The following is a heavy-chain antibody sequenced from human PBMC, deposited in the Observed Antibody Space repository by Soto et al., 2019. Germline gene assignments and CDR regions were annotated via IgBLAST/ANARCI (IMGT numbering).Heavy chain of an antibody. Sequence: QVQLVESGGGVVQPGRSLRLSCAASGFTFSSYGMHWVRQAPGKGLEWVAVISYDGSNKYYADSVKGRFTVSRDKSKNTLYLQVNSLRXEXXXXXXXXXXXXXXXXXXXXXXXGQXTLVTVSS. J-gene: IGHJ4*02. CDR1: GFTFSSYG. CDR3: XXXXXXXXXXXXXXX. V-gene: IGHV3-30*03. CDR2: ISYDGSNK.